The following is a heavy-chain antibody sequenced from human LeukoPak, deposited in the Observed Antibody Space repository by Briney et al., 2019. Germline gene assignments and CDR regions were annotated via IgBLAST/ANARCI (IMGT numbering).Heavy chain of an antibody. Sequence: ASVKVSCKASGYTLTTYGLSWVGQPPGKGLEWRGWFSAYSGNTNYAQKFQGRVTMTTDTSTSTTYMELWSLTSDDTALYYCARDLHSSGWYWFDTWGQGTLVTVSS. J-gene: IGHJ5*02. CDR3: ARDLHSSGWYWFDT. CDR2: FSAYSGNT. D-gene: IGHD6-19*01. CDR1: GYTLTTYG. V-gene: IGHV1-18*01.